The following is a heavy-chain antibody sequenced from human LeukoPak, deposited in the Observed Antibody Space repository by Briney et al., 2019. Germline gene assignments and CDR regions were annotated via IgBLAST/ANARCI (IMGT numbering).Heavy chain of an antibody. Sequence: GSVKVSCKVSGYTPTELSMHWVRQAPGKGLEWMGGFDPEDGETIYAQKFQGRVTMTEDTSTDTAYMELSSLRSEDTAVYYCATLDSSGYWAHFDYWGQGTLVTVSS. V-gene: IGHV1-24*01. D-gene: IGHD3-22*01. CDR1: GYTPTELS. CDR2: FDPEDGET. CDR3: ATLDSSGYWAHFDY. J-gene: IGHJ4*02.